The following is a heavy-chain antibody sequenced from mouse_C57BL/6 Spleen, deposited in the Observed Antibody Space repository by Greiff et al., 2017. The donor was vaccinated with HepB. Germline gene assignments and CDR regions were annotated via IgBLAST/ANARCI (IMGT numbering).Heavy chain of an antibody. CDR3: ARDPGLWYFDV. V-gene: IGHV5-4*01. Sequence: EVQLVESGGGLVKPGGSLKLSCAASGFTFSSYAMSWVRQTPEKRLEWVATISDGGSYTYYPDNVKGRFTISRDNAKNNLYLQMSHLKSEDTAMYYCARDPGLWYFDVWGAGTTVTVSS. D-gene: IGHD3-2*02. J-gene: IGHJ1*01. CDR1: GFTFSSYA. CDR2: ISDGGSYT.